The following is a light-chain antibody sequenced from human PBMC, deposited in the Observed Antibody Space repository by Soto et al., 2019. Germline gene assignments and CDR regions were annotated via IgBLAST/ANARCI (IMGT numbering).Light chain of an antibody. J-gene: IGKJ1*01. V-gene: IGKV3D-20*01. CDR3: QQYGSSPRT. CDR2: DAS. CDR1: QSVRSSY. Sequence: EIVLTQSPATLSLSPGERATLSCRASQSVRSSYLAWYQQKPGLAPRLLIYDASSRATGIPDRFSGSGSGTDFTLTISRLEPKDFAVYYCQQYGSSPRTFGHVTKV.